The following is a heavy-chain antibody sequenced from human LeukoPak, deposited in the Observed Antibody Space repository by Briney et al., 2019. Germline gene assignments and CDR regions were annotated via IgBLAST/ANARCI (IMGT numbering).Heavy chain of an antibody. CDR1: GYTFTGYY. J-gene: IGHJ3*02. CDR2: INPNTGGT. D-gene: IGHD1-7*01. V-gene: IGHV1-2*02. CDR3: ARGLGGISATGAFDI. Sequence: ASVKVSCKASGYTFTGYYIHWVRQAPGQGLEWMGWINPNTGGTSSAQKFQGRVTITRDTSISTAYMILSRLRSDDTAVYYCARGLGGISATGAFDIWGQGTMVTVSS.